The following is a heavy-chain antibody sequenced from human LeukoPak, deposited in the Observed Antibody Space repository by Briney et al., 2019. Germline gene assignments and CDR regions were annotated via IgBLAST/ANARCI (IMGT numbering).Heavy chain of an antibody. J-gene: IGHJ5*02. V-gene: IGHV3-7*01. Sequence: GGSMRLSCQASGFTLSNSWMTWVRQAPGKGLEWMATMARGGSAKFYVDSVKGRFTISGDNAKNSLYLQRNSLRAEDTAVYYCASDPFEHWGQGTLVTVSS. CDR2: MARGGSAK. CDR1: GFTLSNSW. CDR3: ASDPFEH.